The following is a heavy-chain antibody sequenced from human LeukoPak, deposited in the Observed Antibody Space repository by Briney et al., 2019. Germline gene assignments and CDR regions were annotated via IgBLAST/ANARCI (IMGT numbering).Heavy chain of an antibody. J-gene: IGHJ4*02. CDR1: GFTFSSYN. D-gene: IGHD3-9*01. CDR3: ARDGNPLLLRYFDWLSYFDY. CDR2: ITRNSNYI. V-gene: IGHV3-21*01. Sequence: PGGSLGLSCAASGFTFSSYNMNWVRQAPGKGLEWISSITRNSNYIYYADSVKGRFTISRDNGKNSLYLQMNSLRAEDTAVYYCARDGNPLLLRYFDWLSYFDYWGQGTLVTVSS.